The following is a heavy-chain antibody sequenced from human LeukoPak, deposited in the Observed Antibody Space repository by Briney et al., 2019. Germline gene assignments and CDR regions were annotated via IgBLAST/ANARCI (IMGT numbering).Heavy chain of an antibody. CDR2: IYHNRNT. CDR3: ASGGYSYGFDY. D-gene: IGHD5-18*01. V-gene: IGHV4-30-2*01. CDR1: GGSISSGGYS. Sequence: SQTLSLTCAVSGGSISSGGYSWSWIRQPPGKGLEWIGYIYHNRNTYYSPSLKSRVTISVDRSKNQLSLKLGSVTAADTAMYYCASGGYSYGFDYWGQGTLVTVSS. J-gene: IGHJ4*02.